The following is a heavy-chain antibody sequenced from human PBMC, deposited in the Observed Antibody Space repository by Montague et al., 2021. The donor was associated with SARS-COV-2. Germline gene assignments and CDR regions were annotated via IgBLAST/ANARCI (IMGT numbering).Heavy chain of an antibody. J-gene: IGHJ3*02. V-gene: IGHV4-59*08. CDR2: IHYTGSA. CDR3: ARPLAVGTSGFDI. D-gene: IGHD6-19*01. CDR1: GGSINNYY. Sequence: SETLSLTCTVSGGSINNYYWCWIRQPPAKGPEWIAFIHYTGSANYNPSLKSRATISVDPYKNQCSLKLTSVTAADAARYYCARPLAVGTSGFDIWGQGTMVTVSS.